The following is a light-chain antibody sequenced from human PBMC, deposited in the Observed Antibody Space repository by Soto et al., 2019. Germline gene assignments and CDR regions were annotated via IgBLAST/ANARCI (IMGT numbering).Light chain of an antibody. Sequence: QSVLTQTPSASGTPGQTVTISCSGSRSNIGNNAVSCYQQFPGTAPKLLIYNNNQRPSGVPDRCSGSKSGTSSSLAISGLQSEDEADYYCATWDDSLNARGVFGGGTKLTVL. CDR1: RSNIGNNA. CDR2: NNN. J-gene: IGLJ3*02. V-gene: IGLV1-44*01. CDR3: ATWDDSLNARGV.